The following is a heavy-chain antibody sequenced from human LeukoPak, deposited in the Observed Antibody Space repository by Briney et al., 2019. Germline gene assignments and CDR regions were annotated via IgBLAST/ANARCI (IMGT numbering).Heavy chain of an antibody. CDR3: AKVWTFYGSGSYYNHNPSDY. V-gene: IGHV3-30*18. J-gene: IGHJ4*02. CDR2: ISYDGSNK. CDR1: GFTFSSYG. D-gene: IGHD3-10*01. Sequence: GGSLRLSCAASGFTFSSYGMHWVRQAPGKGLEWVAVISYDGSNKYYADSVKGRFTISRDNSKNTPYLQMNSLRAEDTAVYYCAKVWTFYGSGSYYNHNPSDYWGQGTLVTVSS.